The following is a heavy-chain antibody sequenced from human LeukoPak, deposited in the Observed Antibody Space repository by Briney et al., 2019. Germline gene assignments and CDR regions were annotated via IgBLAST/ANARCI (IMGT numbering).Heavy chain of an antibody. CDR3: ARPTHRLTVTTAIDY. Sequence: ASAKVSCKPSGYTFTGFYIHWVRQAPGQGLQWMGWIIPKNGATKYSQSFRGRVTMTRDTSIDTAYMELSSLTSDDTAIYYCARPTHRLTVTTAIDYWGQGTLVTVSS. CDR2: IIPKNGAT. V-gene: IGHV1-2*02. J-gene: IGHJ4*02. D-gene: IGHD4-17*01. CDR1: GYTFTGFY.